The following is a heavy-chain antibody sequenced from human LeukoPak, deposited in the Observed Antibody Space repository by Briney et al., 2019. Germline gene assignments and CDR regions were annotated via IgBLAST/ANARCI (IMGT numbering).Heavy chain of an antibody. CDR3: AKPPYGSGSSPNYFDY. V-gene: IGHV3-30*18. CDR1: GFTFSSYG. J-gene: IGHJ4*02. CDR2: ISYDGSNK. D-gene: IGHD3-10*01. Sequence: GGSLRLSCAASGFTFSSYGMHWVRQAPGKGLEWVAVISYDGSNKYYADSVKGRFTISRDNSKNTLYLQMNSLRAEDTAVYYCAKPPYGSGSSPNYFDYWGQGTLVTVSS.